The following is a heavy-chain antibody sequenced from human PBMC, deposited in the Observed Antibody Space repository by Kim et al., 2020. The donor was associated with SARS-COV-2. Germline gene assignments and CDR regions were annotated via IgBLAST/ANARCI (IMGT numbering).Heavy chain of an antibody. CDR2: ISYDGSNK. V-gene: IGHV3-33*05. Sequence: GGSLRLSCAASGFTFSSYGMHWVRQAPGKGLEWVAVISYDGSNKYYADSVKGRFTISRDNSKNTLYLQMNSLRAEDTAVYYCARGLWFGELEYSGAPHPSDYWGQGTLVTVSS. D-gene: IGHD3-10*01. CDR3: ARGLWFGELEYSGAPHPSDY. J-gene: IGHJ4*02. CDR1: GFTFSSYG.